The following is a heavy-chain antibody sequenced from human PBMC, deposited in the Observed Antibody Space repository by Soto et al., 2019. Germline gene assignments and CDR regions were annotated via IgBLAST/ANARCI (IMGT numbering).Heavy chain of an antibody. Sequence: QVQLMQSGAEVKKPGSSVKVSCKASGGTFSTSAISWVRQAPGEGLEWVGGIMPVFATPDYAQKFQGRVTLSPDKXTTTAYLELTSLTTDDTAVYYCARDKDRQQLGGNYYYILDVWGQGTAITVSS. J-gene: IGHJ6*02. V-gene: IGHV1-69*14. CDR1: GGTFSTSA. D-gene: IGHD3-3*02. CDR2: IMPVFATP. CDR3: ARDKDRQQLGGNYYYILDV.